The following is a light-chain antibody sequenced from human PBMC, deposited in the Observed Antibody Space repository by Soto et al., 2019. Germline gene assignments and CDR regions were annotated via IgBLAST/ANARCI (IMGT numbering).Light chain of an antibody. V-gene: IGKV3-20*01. CDR3: QQYYSSPLT. CDR2: GAS. Sequence: EIVLTQSPGTLSLSPGEGATLSCRASLTISNNFIAWYQQRAGQAPRLVIYGASTMATGIPDRFSASGSGTDFTLTISRLEPEDFAFYFCQQYYSSPLTFGQGTKVEVK. J-gene: IGKJ1*01. CDR1: LTISNNF.